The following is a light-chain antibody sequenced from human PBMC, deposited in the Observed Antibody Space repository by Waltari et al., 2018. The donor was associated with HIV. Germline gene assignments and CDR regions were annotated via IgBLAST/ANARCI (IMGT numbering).Light chain of an antibody. Sequence: QSVLTQPPSVSGAPGQRVTIPCPGSTSNVGAGPDVHWYQHLLGTAPKLLINGSNGRPSGVPDRSAGSKSGTSASLAITGLQAEDEADYYCQSYDSTLSAVIFGGGTKLTVL. CDR3: QSYDSTLSAVI. CDR1: TSNVGAGPD. CDR2: GSN. J-gene: IGLJ2*01. V-gene: IGLV1-40*01.